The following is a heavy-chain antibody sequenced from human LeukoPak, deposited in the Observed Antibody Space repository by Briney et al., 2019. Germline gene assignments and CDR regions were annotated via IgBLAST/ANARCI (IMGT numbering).Heavy chain of an antibody. CDR1: GFTVSSNY. D-gene: IGHD2-2*01. CDR2: IYSGGST. V-gene: IGHV3-66*01. Sequence: GGSLRLSCSASGFTVSSNYMSWVRQAPGKGLELVSVIYSGGSTYYADSVKGRFTISRDNSKNTLYLQMNSLRAEDTAVYYCARSGIVVVPAAMEGFDYWGQGTLVTVSS. CDR3: ARSGIVVVPAAMEGFDY. J-gene: IGHJ4*02.